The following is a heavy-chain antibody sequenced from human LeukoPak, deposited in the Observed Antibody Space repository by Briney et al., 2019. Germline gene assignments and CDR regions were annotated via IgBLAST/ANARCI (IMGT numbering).Heavy chain of an antibody. Sequence: SETLSLTCTVSGYSISSGYYWGWIRQPPGKGLEWIGSIYHSGSTYYNPSLKSRVTISVDTSKNQFSLKLSSVTAADTAVYYCARDMGDIVVVPAMLDYWGQGTLVTVSS. CDR1: GYSISSGYY. CDR2: IYHSGST. J-gene: IGHJ4*02. D-gene: IGHD2-2*01. CDR3: ARDMGDIVVVPAMLDY. V-gene: IGHV4-38-2*02.